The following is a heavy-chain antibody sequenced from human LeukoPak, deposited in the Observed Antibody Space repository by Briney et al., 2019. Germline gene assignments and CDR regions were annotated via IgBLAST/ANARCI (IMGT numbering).Heavy chain of an antibody. Sequence: SLRLSCAVSGFTFSSYGMLWVRQAPGKGLDWGGVVWYDGSNKYYADSVKGRFTISRDNSKNTLYLQMNSLRAGETAGYYCARAEGYYDSSGNDAFDIWGKETMVTVS. J-gene: IGHJ3*02. CDR2: VWYDGSNK. CDR1: GFTFSSYG. CDR3: ARAEGYYDSSGNDAFDI. D-gene: IGHD3-22*01. V-gene: IGHV3-33*01.